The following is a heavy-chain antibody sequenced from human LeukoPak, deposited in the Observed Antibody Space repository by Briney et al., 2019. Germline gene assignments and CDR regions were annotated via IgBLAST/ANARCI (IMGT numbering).Heavy chain of an antibody. CDR2: IIPIFGTA. J-gene: IGHJ5*02. V-gene: IGHV1-69*05. Sequence: VASVKVSCKASGGTFSSYAISWVRQAPGQGLEWMGGIIPIFGTANYAQKFQGRVTITTDESTSTAYTELSSLRSEDTAVYYCARELENWFDPWGQGTLVTVSS. CDR1: GGTFSSYA. D-gene: IGHD6-6*01. CDR3: ARELENWFDP.